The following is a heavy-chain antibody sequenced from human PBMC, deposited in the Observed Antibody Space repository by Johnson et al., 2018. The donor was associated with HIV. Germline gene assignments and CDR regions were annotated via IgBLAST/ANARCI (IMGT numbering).Heavy chain of an antibody. J-gene: IGHJ3*02. V-gene: IGHV3-7*05. CDR2: IKQDGGEK. CDR1: GFTFSSYW. Sequence: VQLVESGGGLVQPGGSLRLSCAASGFTFSSYWMSWVRQAPGKGLEWVANIKQDGGEKSYVDSVKGRFTISRDNAKKSLHLQMNSLRAEDTAVYYCARDINYSNYVTDAFDIWGQGTVVTVSS. CDR3: ARDINYSNYVTDAFDI. D-gene: IGHD4-11*01.